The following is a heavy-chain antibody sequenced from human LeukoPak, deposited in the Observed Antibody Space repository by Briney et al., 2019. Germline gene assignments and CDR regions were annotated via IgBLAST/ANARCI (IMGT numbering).Heavy chain of an antibody. V-gene: IGHV5-51*01. D-gene: IGHD3-16*02. CDR3: ARFYDYVWGSYRATSSYFDY. J-gene: IGHJ4*02. CDR1: GYSFTSYW. Sequence: GESLKISCKGSGYSFTSYWIGWVRQMPGKGLEWMGIIYPGDSDTRYSPSFQGQVTISADKSISTAYLQWSSLKASDTAMYYCARFYDYVWGSYRATSSYFDYWGQGTLVTVSS. CDR2: IYPGDSDT.